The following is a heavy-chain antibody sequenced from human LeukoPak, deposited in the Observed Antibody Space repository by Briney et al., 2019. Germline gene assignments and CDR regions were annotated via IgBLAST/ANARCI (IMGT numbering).Heavy chain of an antibody. J-gene: IGHJ4*02. D-gene: IGHD3-22*01. CDR1: GFTFTSYA. V-gene: IGHV3-23*01. CDR2: ISSGGGNT. CDR3: AKDSRLIITYFDS. Sequence: GGSLRLSCATSGFTFTSYAMSWVRQAPGKGLEWLSGISSGGGNTYYADSVRGRLTISRDNSKNTLYLQMHSLRTDDTAVYYCAKDSRLIITYFDSWGQGTLVTVSS.